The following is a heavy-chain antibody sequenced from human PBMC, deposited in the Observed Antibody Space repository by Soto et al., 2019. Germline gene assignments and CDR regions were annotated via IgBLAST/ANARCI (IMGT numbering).Heavy chain of an antibody. CDR1: GFTFSDYY. V-gene: IGHV3-11*01. D-gene: IGHD6-19*01. CDR3: ARERRSSSGGIDY. Sequence: GESLKISCAASGFTFSDYYMSWIRQAPGKGLEWVSYINSSGSTIYYADSVNGRFTMSRDKAKNSLYLQMKSLRAEDTAVYYCARERRSSSGGIDYWGQGTLVTVSS. CDR2: INSSGSTI. J-gene: IGHJ4*02.